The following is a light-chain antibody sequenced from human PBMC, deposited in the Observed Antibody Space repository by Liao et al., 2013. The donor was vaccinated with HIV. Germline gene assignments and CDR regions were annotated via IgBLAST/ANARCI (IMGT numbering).Light chain of an antibody. Sequence: SYELTQPPSVSVSPGQTARITCSGDTLPKQYAYWYQQKPGQAPVLVIYKDSERPSGIPERFSGSSSGTTVTLTISGVQAEDEADYYCQSADSSGTSYVFGTGTKVTVV. CDR2: KDS. J-gene: IGLJ1*01. CDR1: TLPKQY. V-gene: IGLV3-25*03. CDR3: QSADSSGTSYV.